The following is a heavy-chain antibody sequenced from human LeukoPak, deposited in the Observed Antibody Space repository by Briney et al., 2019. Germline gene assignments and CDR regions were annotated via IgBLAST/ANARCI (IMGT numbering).Heavy chain of an antibody. CDR1: GFTFSSYA. Sequence: GGSLRLSCAASGFTFSSYAMSWVRQAPGKGLEWVSAISGSGGSTYYADSVKGRFTISRDNAQNSLFLQMNSLRGEDTAVYYCATSGSYRFDYWGQGTLVTVAS. CDR2: ISGSGGST. CDR3: ATSGSYRFDY. D-gene: IGHD1-26*01. J-gene: IGHJ4*02. V-gene: IGHV3-23*01.